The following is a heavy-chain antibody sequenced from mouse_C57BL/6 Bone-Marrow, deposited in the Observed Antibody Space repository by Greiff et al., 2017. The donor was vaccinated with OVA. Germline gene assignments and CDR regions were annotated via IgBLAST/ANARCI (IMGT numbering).Heavy chain of an antibody. V-gene: IGHV1-62-2*01. CDR3: ARQEYYGSSFWYFDV. Sequence: LVESGAELAKPFASVKLSCKASGYTFTEYTIPWVKQRSGQGLEWIGWFYPGSGSIKYNEKFKDKATLPADQSSSTVYMERSRWTSEDAAVYYCARQEYYGSSFWYFDVWGTGTTVTVAA. CDR1: GYTFTEYT. J-gene: IGHJ1*03. CDR2: FYPGSGSI. D-gene: IGHD1-1*01.